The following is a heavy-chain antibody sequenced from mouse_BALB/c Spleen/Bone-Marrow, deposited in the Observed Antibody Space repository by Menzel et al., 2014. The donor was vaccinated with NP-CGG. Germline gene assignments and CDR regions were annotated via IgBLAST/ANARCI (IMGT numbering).Heavy chain of an antibody. CDR2: IDPANGNT. J-gene: IGHJ3*01. CDR3: APYYYGSSLFAY. D-gene: IGHD1-1*01. Sequence: EVQLQQSGAELVKPGASVKLSCTASGFNVKDTYMQWVKQRPEQGLEWIGRIDPANGNTRYDPTFQGKATITTDTSSNTAYLQISSLTSEDTAVYYCAPYYYGSSLFAYWGQGTLVTVSA. V-gene: IGHV14-3*02. CDR1: GFNVKDTY.